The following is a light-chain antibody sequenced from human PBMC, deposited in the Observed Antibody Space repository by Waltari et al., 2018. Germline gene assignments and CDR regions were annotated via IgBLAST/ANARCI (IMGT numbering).Light chain of an antibody. CDR2: YDS. CDR1: HIGRKS. V-gene: IGLV3-21*04. J-gene: IGLJ2*01. CDR3: LVWHSTIDHQGV. Sequence: SYVVTQSPSVSVAPGETARITCGGDHIGRKSGHWYQQRPGQAPVLVIAYDSDRPSGIPERFSGSNSGNTATLTISWVEAEDEADYYCLVWHSTIDHQGVFGGGTKLTVL.